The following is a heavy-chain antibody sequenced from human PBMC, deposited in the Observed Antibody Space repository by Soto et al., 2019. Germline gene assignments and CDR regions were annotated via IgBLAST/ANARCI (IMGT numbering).Heavy chain of an antibody. CDR1: EFIFSTYT. CDR3: AKGGGYSGYDYFGDYYYGMDV. Sequence: GGSLRLSCAASEFIFSTYTMNWIRQAPGKGLGWVSAISGSGGSTYYADSVKGRFTISRDNSKNTLYLQMNSLRAEDTAVYYCAKGGGYSGYDYFGDYYYGMDVWGQGTTVTVSS. CDR2: ISGSGGST. D-gene: IGHD5-12*01. V-gene: IGHV3-23*01. J-gene: IGHJ6*02.